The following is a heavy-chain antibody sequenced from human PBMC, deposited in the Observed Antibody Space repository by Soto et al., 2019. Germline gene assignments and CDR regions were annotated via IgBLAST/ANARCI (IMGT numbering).Heavy chain of an antibody. J-gene: IGHJ3*02. CDR1: GGSISSYY. V-gene: IGHV4-59*01. CDR2: IYYSGST. Sequence: PSETLSLTCTVSGGSISSYYWSWIRQPPGKGLEWIGYIYYSGSTNYNPSLKSRVTISVDTSKNQFSLKLSSVTAADTAVYYCARGATEQWGSGAFDIWGQGTMVTVS. D-gene: IGHD7-27*01. CDR3: ARGATEQWGSGAFDI.